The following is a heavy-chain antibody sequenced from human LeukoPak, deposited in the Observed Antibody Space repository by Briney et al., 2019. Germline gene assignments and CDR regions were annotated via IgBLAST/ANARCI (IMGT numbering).Heavy chain of an antibody. Sequence: KPGESLRISCKGSGYSFTSYWISWVRQMPGKGLEWMGRIDPSDSYTNYSPSFQGHVTISADKSISTAYLQWSSLKASDTAMYYCARHSSRYSGYDLNDAFDIWGQGTIVTVSS. V-gene: IGHV5-10-1*01. D-gene: IGHD5-12*01. J-gene: IGHJ3*02. CDR3: ARHSSRYSGYDLNDAFDI. CDR2: IDPSDSYT. CDR1: GYSFTSYW.